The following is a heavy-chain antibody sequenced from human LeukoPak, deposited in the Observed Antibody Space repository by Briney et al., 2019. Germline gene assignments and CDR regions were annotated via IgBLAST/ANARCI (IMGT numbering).Heavy chain of an antibody. D-gene: IGHD6-19*01. J-gene: IGHJ4*02. Sequence: GGSLRLSCAASGFTFSSYAMHWVRQAPGKGLEWVSAISGSGGSTYYADSVKGRFTISRDNSKNTLYLQMNSLRAEDTAVYYCAKDGSSRSSGWYAYWGQGTLVTVSS. CDR1: GFTFSSYA. CDR3: AKDGSSRSSGWYAY. CDR2: ISGSGGST. V-gene: IGHV3-23*01.